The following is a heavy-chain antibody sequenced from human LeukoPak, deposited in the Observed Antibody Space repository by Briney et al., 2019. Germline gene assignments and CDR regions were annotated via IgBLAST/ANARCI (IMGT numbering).Heavy chain of an antibody. CDR2: ISAYNGNT. D-gene: IGHD2-2*01. Sequence: ASVKVSCKASGYTFTSYGISWVRQAPGQGLEWMGWISAYNGNTNYAQKLQGRVTMTTDTSTSTAYMELRSLRSDDTAVYYCARGSRVVVPAAFGPWGQGTLVTVSS. J-gene: IGHJ5*02. CDR1: GYTFTSYG. V-gene: IGHV1-18*01. CDR3: ARGSRVVVPAAFGP.